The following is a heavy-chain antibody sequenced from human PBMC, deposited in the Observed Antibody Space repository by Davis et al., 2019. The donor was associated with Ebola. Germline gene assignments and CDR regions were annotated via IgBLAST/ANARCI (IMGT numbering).Heavy chain of an antibody. D-gene: IGHD6-6*01. CDR3: ASSSIAARPGYYYGMDV. Sequence: GESLKISCAASGFTFRRYTLTWVRPSPVTGLAWVSSISSSSSYLYYSASVKGRFTISRDNAKNSLYLQMNSLRAEDTAVYYCASSSIAARPGYYYGMDVWGQGTTVTVSS. CDR1: GFTFRRYT. V-gene: IGHV3-21*01. CDR2: ISSSSSYL. J-gene: IGHJ6*02.